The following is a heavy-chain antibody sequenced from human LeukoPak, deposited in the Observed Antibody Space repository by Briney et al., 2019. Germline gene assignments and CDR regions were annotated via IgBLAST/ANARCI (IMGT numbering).Heavy chain of an antibody. J-gene: IGHJ4*02. Sequence: GWSLRLSCAASGFTFGTYGMHWVRQAPGKGLEWVANIWYDGSTKYYADSVKGRFTISRDNSKNTLYLQMNSLRAEDTAVYYCVRKKDTFDFYDSSGLDYWGQGALVTVSS. CDR1: GFTFGTYG. V-gene: IGHV3-33*01. D-gene: IGHD3-22*01. CDR2: IWYDGSTK. CDR3: VRKKDTFDFYDSSGLDY.